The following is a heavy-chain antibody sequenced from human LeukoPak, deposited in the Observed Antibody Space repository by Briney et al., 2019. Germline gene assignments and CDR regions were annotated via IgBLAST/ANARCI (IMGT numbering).Heavy chain of an antibody. J-gene: IGHJ6*03. CDR3: ARQNSGYEYYYYYYMDV. CDR2: IYYSGST. D-gene: IGHD5-12*01. Sequence: SETLSLTCTVSGGSISSSSYYWGWIRQPPGKGLEWIGSIYYSGSTYYNPSLKSRVTISVDTSKNQFSLKLSSVTAADTAVYCCARQNSGYEYYYYYYMDVWGKGTTVTVSS. V-gene: IGHV4-39*01. CDR1: GGSISSSSYY.